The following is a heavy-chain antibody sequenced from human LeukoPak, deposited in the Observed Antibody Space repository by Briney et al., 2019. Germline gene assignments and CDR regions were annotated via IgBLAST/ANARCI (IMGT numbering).Heavy chain of an antibody. Sequence: GASVKVSCKVSGYTLTELSMHWVRQAPGKGLEWMGGFDPEGGETIYAQKFQGRVTMTEDTSTDTAYMELSSLRSEDTAVYYCATGQYIPGPFDYWGQGTLVTVSS. D-gene: IGHD5-18*01. J-gene: IGHJ4*02. CDR1: GYTLTELS. V-gene: IGHV1-24*01. CDR2: FDPEGGET. CDR3: ATGQYIPGPFDY.